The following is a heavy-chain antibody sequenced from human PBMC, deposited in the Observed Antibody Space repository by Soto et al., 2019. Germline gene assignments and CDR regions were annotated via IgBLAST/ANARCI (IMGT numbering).Heavy chain of an antibody. V-gene: IGHV4-59*08. CDR3: ARHPGGYLNDAFDI. J-gene: IGHJ3*02. CDR2: IYYSGST. D-gene: IGHD5-12*01. Sequence: TSETLSLTCTVSGGSISSYYWSWIRQPPGKGLEWIGYIYYSGSTNYNPSLKGRVTISVDTSKNQFSLKLSSVTAADTAVYYCARHPGGYLNDAFDIWGQGTMVTVSS. CDR1: GGSISSYY.